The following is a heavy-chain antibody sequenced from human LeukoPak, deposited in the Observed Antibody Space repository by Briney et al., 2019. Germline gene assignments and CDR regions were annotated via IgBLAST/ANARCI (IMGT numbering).Heavy chain of an antibody. CDR1: GYTFADYY. Sequence: GASVKVSCKASGYTFADYYIHWVRQAPGQGLEWMGWIYPKSGGTNSAQKFQGRVTMTRDTSISTAYMELSRLKFDDTAVYYCARLSTSGYRDWLDPWGQGTLVTVSS. J-gene: IGHJ5*02. D-gene: IGHD3-9*01. V-gene: IGHV1-2*02. CDR2: IYPKSGGT. CDR3: ARLSTSGYRDWLDP.